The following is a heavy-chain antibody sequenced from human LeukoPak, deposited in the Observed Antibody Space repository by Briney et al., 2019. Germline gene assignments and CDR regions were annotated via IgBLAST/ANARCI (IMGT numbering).Heavy chain of an antibody. CDR3: ARDWQWQQLDGDAFDI. J-gene: IGHJ3*02. D-gene: IGHD6-13*01. V-gene: IGHV3-7*04. CDR2: IKQDGSEK. Sequence: GGSLRLSCAASGFTFSSWVRQAPGKGLEWVANIKQDGSEKYYVDSVKGRFTISRDNAKNSLFLQMNSLRAEDTAVYYCARDWQWQQLDGDAFDIWGQGTMVTVS. CDR1: GFTFSS.